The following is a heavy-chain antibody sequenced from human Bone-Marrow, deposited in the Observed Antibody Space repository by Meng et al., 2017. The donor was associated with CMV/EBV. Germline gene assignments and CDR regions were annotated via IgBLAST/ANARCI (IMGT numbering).Heavy chain of an antibody. D-gene: IGHD2-2*01. Sequence: KVSCKGSGYSFTSYWIGWVRQMPGKGLEWMGIIYPGDSDTRYSPSFQGQVTISADKSISTAYLQWSSLKASDTAMYYCARPKTYCSSTSCAPGDDAFDIWGQGTMVTVS. CDR1: GYSFTSYW. CDR2: IYPGDSDT. V-gene: IGHV5-51*01. J-gene: IGHJ3*02. CDR3: ARPKTYCSSTSCAPGDDAFDI.